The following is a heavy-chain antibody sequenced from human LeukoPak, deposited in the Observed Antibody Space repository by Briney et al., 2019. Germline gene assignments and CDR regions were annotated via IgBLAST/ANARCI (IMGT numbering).Heavy chain of an antibody. CDR1: GFTFSSYE. CDR2: ISSSGSTI. Sequence: GGSLRLSCAASGFTFSSYEMNWVRQAPGKGLGWVSYISSSGSTIYYADSVKGRFTISRDNVKNSLYLQMNSLRAEDTAVYYCARSHWIYENWFDPWGQGTLVTVSS. CDR3: ARSHWIYENWFDP. V-gene: IGHV3-48*03. D-gene: IGHD5-12*01. J-gene: IGHJ5*02.